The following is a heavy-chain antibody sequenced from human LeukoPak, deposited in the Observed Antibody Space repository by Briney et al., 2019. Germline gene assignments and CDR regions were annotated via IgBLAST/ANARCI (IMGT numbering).Heavy chain of an antibody. CDR2: ISWNSGSI. CDR1: GFTFDDYA. CDR3: AKDKDYYDSSGFIDY. J-gene: IGHJ4*02. D-gene: IGHD3-22*01. Sequence: GGSLRLSCAASGFTFDDYAMHWVRHAPGKGLEWVSVISWNSGSIGYADSVKGRFTISRDNAKNSLYLQINSLRAEDTALYYCAKDKDYYDSSGFIDYWGQGTLVTVSS. V-gene: IGHV3-9*01.